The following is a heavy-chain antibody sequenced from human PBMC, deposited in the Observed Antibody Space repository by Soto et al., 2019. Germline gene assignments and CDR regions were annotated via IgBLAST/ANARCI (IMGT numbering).Heavy chain of an antibody. J-gene: IGHJ3*02. CDR2: INPSGGTT. V-gene: IGHV1-46*01. CDR1: GYTFTGYY. D-gene: IGHD2-21*02. Sequence: GASVKVSCKASGYTFTGYYMHWVRQAPGQGLEWMGMINPSGGTTSYAQKFHGRVTVTRDTSTSTVYMEVSSMRSEDTAVYYCARSNGGNSAAFDIWGQGTMVTVSS. CDR3: ARSNGGNSAAFDI.